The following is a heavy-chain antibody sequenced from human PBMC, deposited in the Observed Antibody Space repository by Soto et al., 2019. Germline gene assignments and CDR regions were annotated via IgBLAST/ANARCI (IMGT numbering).Heavy chain of an antibody. D-gene: IGHD4-17*01. V-gene: IGHV4-59*11. CDR2: IHYSGTP. CDR1: GGSINTQY. J-gene: IGHJ4*02. Sequence: QVQLQESGPGLVKPSETLSLTCNVSGGSINTQYWSWIRQSPGKGLEWIGYIHYSGTPKYNRSLKTRVIIPVDTSQNHFSLKLSSVTAADTAVYYCARLRGYFDSWGQGTLVTVSS. CDR3: ARLRGYFDS.